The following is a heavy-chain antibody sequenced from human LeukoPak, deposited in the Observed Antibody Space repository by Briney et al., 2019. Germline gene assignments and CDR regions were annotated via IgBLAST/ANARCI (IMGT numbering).Heavy chain of an antibody. CDR3: AKGHKITDS. V-gene: IGHV3-23*01. D-gene: IGHD1-14*01. CDR1: GFTFSTYE. CDR2: ISGSGGST. Sequence: PGGSLRLSCAASGFTFSTYEMNWVRQAPGKGLEWVSAISGSGGSTYCADSVKGRFTISRDNSKNTLYLQMNSLRAEDTAVYYCAKGHKITDSWGQGTLVTVSS. J-gene: IGHJ5*01.